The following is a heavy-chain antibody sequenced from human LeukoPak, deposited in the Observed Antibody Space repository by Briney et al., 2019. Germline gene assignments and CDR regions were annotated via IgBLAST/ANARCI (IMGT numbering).Heavy chain of an antibody. V-gene: IGHV1-18*01. J-gene: IGHJ6*03. Sequence: ASVKVSYKASGYTFTSYGISWGRQAPGQGLEWMGWISAKNGNTNYAQKLQGRVTMTTDTSTSTAYMELRSLRAEDTAVYYCARVGRGSGSYTPPSLFYMDVWGKGTTVTVSS. CDR3: ARVGRGSGSYTPPSLFYMDV. CDR1: GYTFTSYG. D-gene: IGHD3-10*01. CDR2: ISAKNGNT.